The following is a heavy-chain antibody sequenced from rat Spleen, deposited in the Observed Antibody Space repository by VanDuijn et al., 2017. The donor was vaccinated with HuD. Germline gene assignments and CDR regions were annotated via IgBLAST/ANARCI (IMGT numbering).Heavy chain of an antibody. V-gene: IGHV5-31*01. CDR3: TRGTYFRH. CDR1: GFTFNYYW. Sequence: EVQLVESGGGLVQPGRSLKLSCVTSGFTFNYYWMTWIRQAPGKGLEWVASITNTGGSTYYPDSVKGRFTISRDVAKSTLYLQMNNLRSEDTTTYYCTRGTYFRHWGPGTMVTVSS. D-gene: IGHD4-6*01. CDR2: ITNTGGST. J-gene: IGHJ1*01.